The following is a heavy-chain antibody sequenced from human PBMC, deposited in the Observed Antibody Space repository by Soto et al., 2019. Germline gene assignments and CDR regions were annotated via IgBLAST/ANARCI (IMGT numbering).Heavy chain of an antibody. D-gene: IGHD3-22*01. CDR2: IYYSGST. J-gene: IGHJ3*02. CDR1: GVSISSSSYY. CDR3: SSGFPGSAFDI. V-gene: IGHV4-39*01. Sequence: SETLSLTCTVSGVSISSSSYYWGWIRQPPGKGLEWIGSIYYSGSTYYNPSLKSRVTISVDTSKNQFSLKLSSVTAADTAVYYCSSGFPGSAFDIWGQGTMVTVSS.